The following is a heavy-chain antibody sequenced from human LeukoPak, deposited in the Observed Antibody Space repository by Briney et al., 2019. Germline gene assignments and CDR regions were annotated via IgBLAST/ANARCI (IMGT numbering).Heavy chain of an antibody. D-gene: IGHD3-22*01. V-gene: IGHV3-23*01. CDR2: ISGSGGST. Sequence: GGSLRLSCAASGFTFSNYAMSWVRQAPGKGLEWVSAISGSGGSTYYADSVKGRFTISRDNSKNTLYLQMNSLRAGDTAVYYCAKVRSSGYYYFDYWGQGTLVTVSS. CDR3: AKVRSSGYYYFDY. J-gene: IGHJ4*02. CDR1: GFTFSNYA.